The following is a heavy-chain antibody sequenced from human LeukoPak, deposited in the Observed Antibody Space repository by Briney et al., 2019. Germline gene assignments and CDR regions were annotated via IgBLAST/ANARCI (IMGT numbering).Heavy chain of an antibody. CDR2: INPNSGGT. D-gene: IGHD4-17*01. CDR3: AAGDGGYYYYMDV. V-gene: IGHV1-2*02. Sequence: ASVKVSCKVSGYTFTGYYMHWVRQAPRQGLEWMGWINPNSGGTNYAQKFQGRVTTTRDTSLSTAYMGLSRLRSDDTAVYYCAAGDGGYYYYMDVWGKGTTVTVSS. J-gene: IGHJ6*03. CDR1: GYTFTGYY.